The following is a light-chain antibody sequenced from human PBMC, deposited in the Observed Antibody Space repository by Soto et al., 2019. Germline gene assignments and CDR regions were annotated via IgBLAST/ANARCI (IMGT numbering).Light chain of an antibody. CDR2: AYS. Sequence: QPVLTQAPSVSGAPGQRVTISCTGSSSNIGTGFDVHWYQQLPGKAPNLLIYAYSNRPSGVPDRFSGSKSGTSASLAITGLQAEDEADYYCQSYDNSLSGWVFGGGTKLTVL. J-gene: IGLJ3*02. V-gene: IGLV1-40*01. CDR1: SSNIGTGFD. CDR3: QSYDNSLSGWV.